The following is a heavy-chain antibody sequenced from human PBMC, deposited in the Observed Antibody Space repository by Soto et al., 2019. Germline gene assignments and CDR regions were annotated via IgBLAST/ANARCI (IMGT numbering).Heavy chain of an antibody. V-gene: IGHV3-11*01. Sequence: QVQLVESGGGLVKPGGSLRLSCAASGFTFSDYYMSWIRQAPGKGLEWVSYISSSGSTIYYADSVKGRFTISRDNAKNSLYLQMNRLRAEDTAVYYCASRINQLLWDDAFDIWGQGTMVTVSS. J-gene: IGHJ3*02. CDR1: GFTFSDYY. D-gene: IGHD2-2*01. CDR3: ASRINQLLWDDAFDI. CDR2: ISSSGSTI.